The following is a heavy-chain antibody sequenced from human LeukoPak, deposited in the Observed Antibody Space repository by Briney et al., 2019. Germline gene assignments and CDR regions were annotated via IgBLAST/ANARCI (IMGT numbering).Heavy chain of an antibody. CDR3: ARQYSSSWYPSYYYMDV. Sequence: KASETLSLTCTVSGGSISRYYWRWVRQPAGKGLEWIGRIYTSGSNNYNPSLKSRVTMSVDTSNNQFSLQLSSVTAADTAVYYCARQYSSSWYPSYYYMDVWGKGTTVTISS. J-gene: IGHJ6*03. CDR1: GGSISRYY. V-gene: IGHV4-4*07. CDR2: IYTSGSN. D-gene: IGHD6-13*01.